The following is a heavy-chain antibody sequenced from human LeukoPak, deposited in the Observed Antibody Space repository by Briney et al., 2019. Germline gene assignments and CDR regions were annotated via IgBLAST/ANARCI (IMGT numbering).Heavy chain of an antibody. CDR2: IYYSGST. CDR3: ARHVDILTDY. V-gene: IGHV4-39*01. CDR1: GGSISSSSYY. J-gene: IGHJ4*02. D-gene: IGHD3-9*01. Sequence: SETLSLTCTVSGGSISSSSYYWGWIRQPPGKGLEWIGSIYYSGSTYYNPSLKSRVTISVDTSKNQFSLKLSSVTAADTAVYYCARHVDILTDYWGQGTLVTVSS.